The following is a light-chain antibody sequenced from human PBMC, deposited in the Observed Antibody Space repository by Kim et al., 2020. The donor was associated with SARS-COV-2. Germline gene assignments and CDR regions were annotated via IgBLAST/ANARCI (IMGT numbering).Light chain of an antibody. J-gene: IGKJ1*01. CDR3: KQYNRQSASWT. V-gene: IGKV1-5*01. Sequence: DIQMTQSPSTLSASVGDRVTITCRASQSIRSWLAWYQQKPGKAPKVLIYDASSLESGVPSRFSGSGSGTEFTLTISSLQPDDFATYYCKQYNRQSASWTFGQGTKVEIK. CDR2: DAS. CDR1: QSIRSW.